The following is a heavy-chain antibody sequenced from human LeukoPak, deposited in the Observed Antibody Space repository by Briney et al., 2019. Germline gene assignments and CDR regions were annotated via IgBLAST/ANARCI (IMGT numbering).Heavy chain of an antibody. Sequence: GGTLRLSCVASGFTFSTYGISWVRRAPGKGLEWVSAISSSSSYIYYADSVKGRFTISRHNAKRSLYLQMNSLRAEDTAVYYCARDLGGYGDYGTNFDYWGQGTLVTVSS. CDR2: ISSSSSYI. J-gene: IGHJ4*02. D-gene: IGHD4-17*01. V-gene: IGHV3-21*01. CDR1: GFTFSTYG. CDR3: ARDLGGYGDYGTNFDY.